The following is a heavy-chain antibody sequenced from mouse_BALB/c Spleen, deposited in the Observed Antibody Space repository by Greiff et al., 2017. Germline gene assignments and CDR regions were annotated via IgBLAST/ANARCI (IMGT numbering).Heavy chain of an antibody. CDR2: INPSSGYT. CDR1: GYTFTSYT. J-gene: IGHJ4*01. CDR3: ARTGYDAMDY. Sequence: LQESGAELARPGASVKMSCKASGYTFTSYTMHWVKQRPGQGLEWIGYINPSSGYTNYNQKFKDKATLTADKSSSTAYMQLSSLTSEDSAVYCCARTGYDAMDYWGQGTSVTVSS. V-gene: IGHV1-4*01.